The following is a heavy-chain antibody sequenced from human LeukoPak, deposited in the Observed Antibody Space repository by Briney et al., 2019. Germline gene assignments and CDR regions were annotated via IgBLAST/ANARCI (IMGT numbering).Heavy chain of an antibody. J-gene: IGHJ4*02. CDR1: GFTFSSYG. D-gene: IGHD6-19*01. Sequence: PGGSLRLSCAASGFTFSSYGMSWVRQAPGKGLEWVSAISGSGGSTYYADSVKGRFTISRDNAKNSLYLQMNSLRAEDTAFYYCARDSAAVAVAFDYWGQGTLVTVSS. CDR2: ISGSGGST. V-gene: IGHV3-23*01. CDR3: ARDSAAVAVAFDY.